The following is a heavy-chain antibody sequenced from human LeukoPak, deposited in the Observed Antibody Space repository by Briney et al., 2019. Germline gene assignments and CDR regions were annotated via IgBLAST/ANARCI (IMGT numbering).Heavy chain of an antibody. D-gene: IGHD3/OR15-3a*01. CDR1: GFTFSSYG. J-gene: IGHJ4*02. V-gene: IGHV3-30*03. CDR2: ISYDGSNK. Sequence: GGSLRLPCAASGFTFSSYGMHWVRQAPGKGLEWVAVISYDGSNKYYADSVKGRFTISRDNSKNTLYLQMNSLRVEDTAVYYCARDFGLRGQGTLVTVSS. CDR3: ARDFGL.